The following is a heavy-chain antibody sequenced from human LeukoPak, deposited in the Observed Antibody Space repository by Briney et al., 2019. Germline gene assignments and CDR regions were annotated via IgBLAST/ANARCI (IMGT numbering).Heavy chain of an antibody. CDR1: GFTFSSYA. CDR3: ANLNVLRFLEWLSRPRNYGMDV. V-gene: IGHV3-23*01. J-gene: IGHJ6*02. CDR2: ISGSGGST. D-gene: IGHD3-3*01. Sequence: PGGSLRLSCAASGFTFSSYAMSWVRQAPGKGLEWVSAISGSGGSTYYADSVKGRFTISRDNSKNTLYLQMNSLRAEDTAVYYCANLNVLRFLEWLSRPRNYGMDVWGQGTTVTVSS.